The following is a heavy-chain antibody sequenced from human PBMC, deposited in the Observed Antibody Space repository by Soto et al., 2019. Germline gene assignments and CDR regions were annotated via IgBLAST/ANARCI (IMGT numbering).Heavy chain of an antibody. CDR2: IIPIFGTA. J-gene: IGHJ5*02. Sequence: SLKVDCKSAGYTFSSYAISCGRHTPGQGLEWMGGIIPIFGTANYAQKFQGRVTITADESTGTDYMELSSLRSEDTAVYYCARGVAGPLHWFDPWGQGTLVTVSS. V-gene: IGHV1-69*13. D-gene: IGHD6-19*01. CDR1: GYTFSSYA. CDR3: ARGVAGPLHWFDP.